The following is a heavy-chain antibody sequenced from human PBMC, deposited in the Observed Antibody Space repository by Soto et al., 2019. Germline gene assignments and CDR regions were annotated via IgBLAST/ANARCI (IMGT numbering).Heavy chain of an antibody. CDR3: ARGDYYDSSGPFSDAFDI. CDR2: INAGNGNT. D-gene: IGHD3-22*01. Sequence: ASVKVSCKASGYTFTSYDMHWVRQAPGKRLEWMGWINAGNGNTKYSQKFQGRFTISRDNARNSFYLQMKSLRAEDTAIYYCARGDYYDSSGPFSDAFDIWGRGTMVTVSS. V-gene: IGHV1-3*01. J-gene: IGHJ3*02. CDR1: GYTFTSYD.